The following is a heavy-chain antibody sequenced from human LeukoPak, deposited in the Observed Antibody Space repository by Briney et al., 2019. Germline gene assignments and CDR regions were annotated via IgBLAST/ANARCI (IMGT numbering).Heavy chain of an antibody. V-gene: IGHV1-69*13. Sequence: GASVKVSCKASGYTFTSYGISWVRQAPGQGIEWMGGNIPIFGTANYAQKFQGRVTITADESTSTAYMELSSLRSEDTAVYYCARGYYDILTGYYKDFDYWGQGTLVTVYS. CDR2: NIPIFGTA. J-gene: IGHJ4*02. D-gene: IGHD3-9*01. CDR1: GYTFTSYG. CDR3: ARGYYDILTGYYKDFDY.